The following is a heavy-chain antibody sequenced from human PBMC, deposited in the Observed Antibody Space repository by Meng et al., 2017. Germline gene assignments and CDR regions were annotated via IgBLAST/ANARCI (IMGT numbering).Heavy chain of an antibody. Sequence: VQLAETGGGLIQPGGSRRLSCPASGFSVTTSYMSWVRQAPGKGLEWVSVIYSGGSTYYADSVKGRFSISRDNSKNTLYLQMNSLRAEDTAVYFCARDSSSGWYHNYWGQGTLVTVSS. CDR3: ARDSSSGWYHNY. V-gene: IGHV3-53*02. CDR1: GFSVTTSY. J-gene: IGHJ4*02. CDR2: IYSGGST. D-gene: IGHD6-19*01.